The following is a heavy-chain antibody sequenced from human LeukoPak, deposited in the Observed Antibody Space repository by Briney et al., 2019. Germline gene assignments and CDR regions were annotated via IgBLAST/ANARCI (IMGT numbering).Heavy chain of an antibody. CDR1: GFTFSSYG. CDR2: ISGSSSST. Sequence: PRRSLPLFCAASGFTFSSYGMHWVRQAPGKGLEWVSFISGSSSSTFYADSVKGRFTVSRDNAKNTLYLQMNSLRDEDTAVYYCARNPGGIGDYWGHGTLVTVSS. CDR3: ARNPGGIGDY. D-gene: IGHD6-13*01. V-gene: IGHV3-48*02. J-gene: IGHJ4*01.